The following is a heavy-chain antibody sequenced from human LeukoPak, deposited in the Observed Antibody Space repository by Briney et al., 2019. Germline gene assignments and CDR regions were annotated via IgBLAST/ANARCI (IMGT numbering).Heavy chain of an antibody. CDR3: ASDYSYGFSFDY. CDR1: GYTFTGYY. J-gene: IGHJ4*02. V-gene: IGHV1-2*04. Sequence: ASVKVSCKASGYTFTGYYMHWVRQAPGQGLEWMGWINPNSGGTNYAQKFQGWVTMTRDTSISTAYMELSRLRSDDTAVYYCASDYSYGFSFDYWGQGTLVTVSS. D-gene: IGHD5-18*01. CDR2: INPNSGGT.